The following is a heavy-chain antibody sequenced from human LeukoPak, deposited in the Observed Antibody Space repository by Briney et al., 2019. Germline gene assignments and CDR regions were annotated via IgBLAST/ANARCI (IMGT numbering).Heavy chain of an antibody. Sequence: GASVKVSCKASGGTFSSYAISWVRQAPGQGLEWMGRIIPILGIANYAQKFQGRVTITADESTSTAYMELSSLRSEDTAVYYCARDAETRITIFGVVPPKSYYYYYMDVWGKGTTVTVSS. D-gene: IGHD3-3*01. CDR3: ARDAETRITIFGVVPPKSYYYYYMDV. CDR2: IIPILGIA. V-gene: IGHV1-69*04. CDR1: GGTFSSYA. J-gene: IGHJ6*03.